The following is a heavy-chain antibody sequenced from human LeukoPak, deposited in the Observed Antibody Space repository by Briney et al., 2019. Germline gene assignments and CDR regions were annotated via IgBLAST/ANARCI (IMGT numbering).Heavy chain of an antibody. D-gene: IGHD2-2*01. J-gene: IGHJ6*02. CDR3: ARVGSTSKNYYFYGMDV. CDR2: ISSDENNK. CDR1: GFTFSSDA. V-gene: IGHV3-30-3*01. Sequence: GGSLRLSCAASGFTFSSDAMHWVRQAPGKGLEWVAVISSDENNKSYADSVKGRFTISRDNSKNTLYLQMNSLRAEDTAVYYCARVGSTSKNYYFYGMDVWGQGTTVTVSS.